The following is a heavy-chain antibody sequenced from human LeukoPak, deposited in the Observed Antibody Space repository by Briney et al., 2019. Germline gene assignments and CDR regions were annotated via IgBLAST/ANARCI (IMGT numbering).Heavy chain of an antibody. Sequence: GGSLRLSCAASGFTLNNAWMNWVRQAPGKGLEWVGRIKSKTDGGTKDYAAPVKGRFTISRDDSKNTLYLQMNSLKTEDTAVYYCATPTTTSYAFDIWGQGTMVTVSS. CDR1: GFTLNNAW. V-gene: IGHV3-15*01. CDR2: IKSKTDGGTK. D-gene: IGHD4-11*01. J-gene: IGHJ3*02. CDR3: ATPTTTSYAFDI.